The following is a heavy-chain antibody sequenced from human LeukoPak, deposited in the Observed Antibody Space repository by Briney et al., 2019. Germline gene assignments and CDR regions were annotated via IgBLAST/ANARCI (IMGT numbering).Heavy chain of an antibody. CDR2: ISYDGSNK. V-gene: IGHV3-30-3*01. Sequence: PGGSLRPSCAASGFTFSSYAMHWVRQAPGKGLEWVAVISYDGSNKYYADSVKGRFTISRDNSKDTLYLQMSSVRVDDTAVYYCARDRGRYYDSRGFYWGYYFDSWGQGILVTVST. J-gene: IGHJ4*02. CDR3: ARDRGRYYDSRGFYWGYYFDS. D-gene: IGHD3-22*01. CDR1: GFTFSSYA.